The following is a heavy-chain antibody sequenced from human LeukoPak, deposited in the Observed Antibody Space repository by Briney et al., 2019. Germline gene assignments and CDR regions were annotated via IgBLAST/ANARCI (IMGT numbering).Heavy chain of an antibody. D-gene: IGHD3-3*01. Sequence: PGGSLRLSCAASGFTFSSYDMHWVRQATGKGLEWVSAIGTAGDTYYPGSVKGRFTISRDNAKNSLYLQMNSLRAEDTAVYYCARGDYDFWSGDIDYWGQGTLVTVSS. V-gene: IGHV3-13*01. CDR2: IGTAGDT. CDR3: ARGDYDFWSGDIDY. J-gene: IGHJ4*02. CDR1: GFTFSSYD.